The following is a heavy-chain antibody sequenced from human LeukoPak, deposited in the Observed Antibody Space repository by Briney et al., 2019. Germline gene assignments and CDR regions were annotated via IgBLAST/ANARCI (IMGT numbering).Heavy chain of an antibody. CDR2: IYYSGSI. CDR1: GVSISSGDYS. CDR3: ARATGSGEVFDI. J-gene: IGHJ3*02. Sequence: SETLSLTCSVSGVSISSGDYSWSWIRQPPGKGLEWIGYIYYSGSIYYNPSLKSRDFISIDTSKNQFSLKLNSVTAADTAVYYCARATGSGEVFDIWGQGTMVTVSS. V-gene: IGHV4-30-4*01. D-gene: IGHD3-10*01.